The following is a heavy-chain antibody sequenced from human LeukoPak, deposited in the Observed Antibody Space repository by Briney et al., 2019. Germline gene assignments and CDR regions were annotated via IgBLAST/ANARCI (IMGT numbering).Heavy chain of an antibody. D-gene: IGHD1-26*01. J-gene: IGHJ6*02. CDR3: ARDRRVGAKRIYYHHGMDV. V-gene: IGHV1-18*01. CDR2: ISPYNVRT. Sequence: ASVKVSCKASGYIFTSYGINWVRQAPGQGPEWMGWISPYNVRTNSVQKFQSRVTMITDTSTRTAYMELKSLRSDDTAVYYCARDRRVGAKRIYYHHGMDVWGQGTTVTVS. CDR1: GYIFTSYG.